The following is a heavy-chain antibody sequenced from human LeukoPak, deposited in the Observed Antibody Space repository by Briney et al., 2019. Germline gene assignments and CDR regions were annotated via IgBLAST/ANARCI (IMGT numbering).Heavy chain of an antibody. J-gene: IGHJ4*02. CDR2: ISGSSSDI. V-gene: IGHV3-11*06. CDR3: VRGAPSAAV. CDR1: GFTFRDTY. Sequence: PGGSLRLSCAASGFTFRDTYMSWIRQPPGKGLEWVSYISGSSSDIKYADSVKGRFTVSRDNAKNTLYVQMNSLRVEDSAVYYCVRGAPSAAVWGRGPLVTVSS.